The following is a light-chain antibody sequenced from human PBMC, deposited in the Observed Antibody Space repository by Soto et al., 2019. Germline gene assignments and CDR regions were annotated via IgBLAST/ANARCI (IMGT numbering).Light chain of an antibody. Sequence: QSALTQPPSASGSPGQSVTISCTGTSGDVGGHNFVSWYQFHPGKAPKLIIYEVSKRPSGVPNRFSGSKSDNTASLTVSGLQAEDEAAYFCSSYAGTNKVFGGGTQLTVL. CDR1: SGDVGGHNF. CDR2: EVS. CDR3: SSYAGTNKV. V-gene: IGLV2-8*01. J-gene: IGLJ3*02.